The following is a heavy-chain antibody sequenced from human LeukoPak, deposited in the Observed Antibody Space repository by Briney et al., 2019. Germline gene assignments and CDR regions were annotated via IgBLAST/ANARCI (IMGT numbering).Heavy chain of an antibody. V-gene: IGHV3-21*01. D-gene: IGHD3-3*01. CDR1: GFTFSSYS. Sequence: GGSLRLSCAASGFTFSSYSMIWVRQAPGKGLEWVSSISSSSSYIYYADSVKGRFTISRDNAKNSLYLQMNSLRAEDTAVYYCARVQGGLRFLEWLLSPLGMDVWGQGTTVTVSS. CDR2: ISSSSSYI. J-gene: IGHJ6*02. CDR3: ARVQGGLRFLEWLLSPLGMDV.